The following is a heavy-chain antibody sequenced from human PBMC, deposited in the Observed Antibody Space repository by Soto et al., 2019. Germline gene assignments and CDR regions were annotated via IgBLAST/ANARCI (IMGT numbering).Heavy chain of an antibody. V-gene: IGHV4-31*03. Sequence: LSLTCTVSGGSISSGGYYWSWIRQHPGKGLEWIGYIYYSGSTYYNPSLKSRVTISVDTSKNQFSLKLSSATAADTAVYYCARGIRYYYDSSGYLLDYWGQGTLVTVSS. CDR2: IYYSGST. J-gene: IGHJ4*02. D-gene: IGHD3-22*01. CDR3: ARGIRYYYDSSGYLLDY. CDR1: GGSISSGGYY.